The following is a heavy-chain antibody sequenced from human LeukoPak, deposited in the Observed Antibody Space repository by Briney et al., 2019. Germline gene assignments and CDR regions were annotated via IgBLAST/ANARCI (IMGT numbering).Heavy chain of an antibody. CDR3: ARRGDYSSSWYPFDY. D-gene: IGHD6-13*01. V-gene: IGHV4-30-2*02. CDR1: GGSISSGGYY. CDR2: IYHSGST. J-gene: IGHJ4*02. Sequence: SETLSLTCTVSGGSISSGGYYWSWIRQPPGKGLEWIGYIYHSGSTYYNPSLKSRVTISVDRSKNQFSLKLTSVTAADTAVYYCARRGDYSSSWYPFDYWGQGTLVTVSS.